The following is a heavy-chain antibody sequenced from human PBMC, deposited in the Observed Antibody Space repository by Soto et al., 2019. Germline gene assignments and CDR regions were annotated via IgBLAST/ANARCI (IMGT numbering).Heavy chain of an antibody. J-gene: IGHJ6*02. V-gene: IGHV3-23*01. CDR1: GFTFSSYA. D-gene: IGHD4-17*01. Sequence: GGSLRLSCAASGFTFSSYAMSWVRQAPGKGLEWVSAISGSGGSTYYADSVKGRFTISRDNSKNTLYLQMNSLRAEDTAVYYCAKDNSGYGDYYYGMDVTGQGTKVTVSS. CDR2: ISGSGGST. CDR3: AKDNSGYGDYYYGMDV.